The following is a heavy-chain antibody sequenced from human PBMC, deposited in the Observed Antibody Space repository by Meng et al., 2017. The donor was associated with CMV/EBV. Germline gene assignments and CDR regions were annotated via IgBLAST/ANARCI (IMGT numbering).Heavy chain of an antibody. J-gene: IGHJ4*02. CDR2: ISGDNGVT. Sequence: QVQLVQSGPEVKKPVAAVKVSCKASGYTFNTFGSSWARQAPGQGLEWMGWISGDNGVTNYAPKMQGKVTMTTDPSTSTAYLELRSLRSDDTAVYFCARDASFYYDSTGYHSAYWGQGTLVTVSS. D-gene: IGHD3-22*01. CDR1: GYTFNTFG. V-gene: IGHV1-18*01. CDR3: ARDASFYYDSTGYHSAY.